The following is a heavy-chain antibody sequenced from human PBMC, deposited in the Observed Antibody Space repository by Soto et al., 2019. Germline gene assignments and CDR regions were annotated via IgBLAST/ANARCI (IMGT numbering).Heavy chain of an antibody. CDR1: GYTFTSYA. CDR2: INAGNGNT. J-gene: IGHJ4*02. Sequence: QVQLVQSGAEEKKPGASVKVSCKASGYTFTSYAMHWVRQAPGQRLEWMGWINAGNGNTKYSQKFQGRVTITRDTAGSTAYMELSSLRSEDTAVYYWASAWVMVTAPAYWGQGTLVTVSS. D-gene: IGHD2-21*02. CDR3: ASAWVMVTAPAY. V-gene: IGHV1-3*05.